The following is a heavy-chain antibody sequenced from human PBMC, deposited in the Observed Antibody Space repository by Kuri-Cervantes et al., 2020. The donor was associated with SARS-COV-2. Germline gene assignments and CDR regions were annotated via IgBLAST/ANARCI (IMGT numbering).Heavy chain of an antibody. J-gene: IGHJ6*02. CDR3: TRLRELERDYYGMDV. CDR2: INPDGSYT. CDR1: GFTFSGHW. D-gene: IGHD1-26*01. V-gene: IGHV3-74*01. Sequence: ETLSLTCAASGFTFSGHWIHWVRQAPGKGLVWVSRINPDGSYTNNADSVKGRFTLSRDNAKNMLFLQMNSLKTEDTAVYYCTRLRELERDYYGMDVWGQGTTVTVSS.